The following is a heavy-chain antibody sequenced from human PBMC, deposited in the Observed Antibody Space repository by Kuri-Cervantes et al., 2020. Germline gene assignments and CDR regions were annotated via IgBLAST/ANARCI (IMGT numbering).Heavy chain of an antibody. CDR2: INSDGSST. J-gene: IGHJ3*02. CDR1: GCTFSSYG. V-gene: IGHV3-74*01. CDR3: ARGGCSGGSCYSGAFDI. D-gene: IGHD2-15*01. Sequence: GGSLRLSCAASGCTFSSYGMHWVRQAPGKGLVWVSRINSDGSSTSYADSVKGRFTISRDNAKNTLYLQMNSLRAEDTAVYYCARGGCSGGSCYSGAFDIWGQGTMVTVSS.